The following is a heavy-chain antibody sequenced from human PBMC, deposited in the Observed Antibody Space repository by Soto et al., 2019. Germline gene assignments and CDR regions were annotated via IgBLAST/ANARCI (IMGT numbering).Heavy chain of an antibody. CDR3: ARAQVGSSVIIASI. CDR2: ISYSGST. J-gene: IGHJ4*02. Sequence: QLQLQESGPGLVKPSETLSLTCTVSGGSITSTTYYWGWIRQPPGKGLEWIGSISYSGSTHYNPSLKSRVPVSVDTSKNQFSLMLYSVTAADTAVYFCARAQVGSSVIIASIWGQGTLVTVSS. CDR1: GGSITSTTYY. D-gene: IGHD2-21*01. V-gene: IGHV4-39*01.